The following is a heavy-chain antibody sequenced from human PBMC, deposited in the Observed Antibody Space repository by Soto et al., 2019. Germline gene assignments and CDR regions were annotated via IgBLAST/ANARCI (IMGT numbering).Heavy chain of an antibody. J-gene: IGHJ6*01. V-gene: IGHV1-3*01. CDR3: ASGPHFQIRGWYLHQYYGIAV. CDR2: INAGNGNT. CDR1: GDTFTSYA. D-gene: IGHD6-19*01. Sequence: ASVKVSCKASGDTFTSYAMHWVRQAPGQRLEWMGWINAGNGNTKYSQKFQGRVTITRDTSASTAYMELSSLRSEDTAVYYCASGPHFQIRGWYLHQYYGIAVRGQGTTV.